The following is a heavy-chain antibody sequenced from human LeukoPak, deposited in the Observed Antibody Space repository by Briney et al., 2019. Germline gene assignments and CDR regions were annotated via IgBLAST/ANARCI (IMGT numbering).Heavy chain of an antibody. CDR2: IWYDGSNK. D-gene: IGHD3-10*01. V-gene: IGHV3-33*01. CDR3: ARDLRSGFGEFYFDY. J-gene: IGHJ4*02. Sequence: GRSLRLSRAASGFTFSSYGMHWVRQAPGKGLEWVAVIWYDGSNKYYADSVKGRFTISRDNSKNTLYLQMNSLRAEDTAVYYCARDLRSGFGEFYFDYWGQGTLVTVSS. CDR1: GFTFSSYG.